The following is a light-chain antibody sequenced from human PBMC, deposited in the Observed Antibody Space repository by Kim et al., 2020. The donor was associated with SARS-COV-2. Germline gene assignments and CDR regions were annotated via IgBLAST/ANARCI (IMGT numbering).Light chain of an antibody. Sequence: QSALTQPASVSGSPGQSITISCSGTSSDVGSYDLVSWYQQNAGKAPKLMIYDVRKRPSGVSNRFSGSKSDNTASLTISGLQAEDEADYYCCSYAGSSTWVFGGGTKLTVL. J-gene: IGLJ2*01. CDR2: DVR. CDR1: SSDVGSYDL. CDR3: CSYAGSSTWV. V-gene: IGLV2-23*02.